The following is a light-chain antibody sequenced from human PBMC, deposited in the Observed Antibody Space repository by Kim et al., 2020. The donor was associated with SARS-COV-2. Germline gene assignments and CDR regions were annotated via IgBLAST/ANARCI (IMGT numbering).Light chain of an antibody. Sequence: VAPGKTARITCGGNNIGSKSVHWYQQKPGQAPVLVIYYDSDRPSGIPERFSGSNSGNTATLTSSRVEAGDEADYYCQVWDSSSDWVFGGGTQLTVL. V-gene: IGLV3-21*04. CDR2: YDS. J-gene: IGLJ3*02. CDR1: NIGSKS. CDR3: QVWDSSSDWV.